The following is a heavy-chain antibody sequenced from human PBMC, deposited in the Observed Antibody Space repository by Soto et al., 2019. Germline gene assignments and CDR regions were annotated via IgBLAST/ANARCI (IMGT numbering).Heavy chain of an antibody. CDR2: IYYSGST. D-gene: IGHD3-22*01. CDR1: GGSISSGGYY. Sequence: QVQLQESGPGLVKPSQTLSLTCTVSGGSISSGGYYWSWIRQHPGKGLEWIGYIYYSGSTDYNPSLKSRVSISVDTSKNQFSLKLSSVTAADSAVYYCARDYYDSSAMGEAFDIWGQGTMVTVSS. CDR3: ARDYYDSSAMGEAFDI. J-gene: IGHJ3*02. V-gene: IGHV4-31*03.